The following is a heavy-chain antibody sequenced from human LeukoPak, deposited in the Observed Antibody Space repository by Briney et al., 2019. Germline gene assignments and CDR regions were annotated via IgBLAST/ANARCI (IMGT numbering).Heavy chain of an antibody. Sequence: ASVKVSCKASGYTFTSYGISWVRQARGQGLAWMGWISAYNGNTNYAQKLQGRATMTTDTSTSIAYMELRSVRSDDTAVYYCARGIVGGVGADQGGQGTLVTVSS. J-gene: IGHJ4*02. CDR3: ARGIVGGVGADQ. CDR2: ISAYNGNT. V-gene: IGHV1-18*01. CDR1: GYTFTSYG. D-gene: IGHD1-26*01.